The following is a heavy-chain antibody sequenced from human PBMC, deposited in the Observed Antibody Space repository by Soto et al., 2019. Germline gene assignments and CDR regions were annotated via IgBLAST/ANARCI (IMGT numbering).Heavy chain of an antibody. D-gene: IGHD3-16*01. V-gene: IGHV1-8*02. J-gene: IGHJ5*02. Sequence: QVQLMQSGAEVRKPGASVKVSCRASGYTFTDYDINWVRQATGQGLEWLGWMTPNSGNTGYALKFQGRVALTRDTSRSTADMELRSLTSEDTPVYCCAINLYNTGDFDHWGQGTRVTVSS. CDR1: GYTFTDYD. CDR2: MTPNSGNT. CDR3: AINLYNTGDFDH.